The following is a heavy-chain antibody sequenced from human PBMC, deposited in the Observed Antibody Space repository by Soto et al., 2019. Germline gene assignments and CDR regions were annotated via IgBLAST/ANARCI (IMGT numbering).Heavy chain of an antibody. CDR3: AKNSRSSRSDDYYYGMDV. Sequence: PGGSLRLSCAASGFTFSSYAMSWVRQAPGKGLEWVSAISGSGGSTYYADSVKGRFTISRDNSKNTLYLQMNSLRAEDTAVYYCAKNSRSSRSDDYYYGMDVWGQGTTVTVSS. CDR1: GFTFSSYA. J-gene: IGHJ6*02. D-gene: IGHD6-6*01. V-gene: IGHV3-23*01. CDR2: ISGSGGST.